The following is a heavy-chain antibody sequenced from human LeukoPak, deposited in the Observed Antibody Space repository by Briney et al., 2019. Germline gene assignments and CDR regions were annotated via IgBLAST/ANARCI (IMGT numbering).Heavy chain of an antibody. V-gene: IGHV4-59*08. CDR3: ARHKQWLVQGWFGP. D-gene: IGHD6-19*01. CDR2: IYSSGTT. J-gene: IGHJ5*02. Sequence: SETLSLTCTVPGGSISNYYWSWIRQSPGKGLEWIGYIYSSGTTNYNPSLKSRVTISIDTSKNQFSLNLSSLTAVDTAIYYCARHKQWLVQGWFGPWGQGTLVTVSS. CDR1: GGSISNYY.